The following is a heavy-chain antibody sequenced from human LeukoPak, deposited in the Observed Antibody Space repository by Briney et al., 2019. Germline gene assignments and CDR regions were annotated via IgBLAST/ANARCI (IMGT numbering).Heavy chain of an antibody. Sequence: PEGSLRLSCAASGFTFSSYAMSWVRQAPGKGLEWVSAISGSGGSTYYADSVKGRFTISRDNSKNTLYLQMNSLRAEDTAVYYCAKDGPYSSSWYRGYFDYWGQGTLVTVSS. CDR3: AKDGPYSSSWYRGYFDY. D-gene: IGHD6-13*01. CDR2: ISGSGGST. V-gene: IGHV3-23*01. CDR1: GFTFSSYA. J-gene: IGHJ4*02.